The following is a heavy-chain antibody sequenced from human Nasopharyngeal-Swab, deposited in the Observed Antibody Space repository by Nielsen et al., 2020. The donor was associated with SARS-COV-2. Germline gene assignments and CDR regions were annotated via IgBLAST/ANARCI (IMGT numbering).Heavy chain of an antibody. D-gene: IGHD2-2*01. Sequence: SVKVSCKASGGTFSSYAISWVRQAPGQGLEWMGGIIPIFGTANYAQKFQGRVTITADESTSTAYMELSSLRSEDTAVYYCARETHDCSSTSCPPDYWGQGTLVTVSS. J-gene: IGHJ4*02. CDR2: IIPIFGTA. CDR3: ARETHDCSSTSCPPDY. CDR1: GGTFSSYA. V-gene: IGHV1-69*13.